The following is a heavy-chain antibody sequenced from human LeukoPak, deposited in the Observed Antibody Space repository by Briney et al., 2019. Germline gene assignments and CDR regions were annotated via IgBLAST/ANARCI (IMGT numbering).Heavy chain of an antibody. Sequence: GGSLRLSCAASGFTFSSYAMSWVRQAPGKGLEWVSAISGSGGSTYYADSVKGRFTISRDNSKNTLYLQMNSLRAEDTAVYYCAKDHTPGQTNYYYGMDVWGQGTTVTVSS. CDR3: AKDHTPGQTNYYYGMDV. V-gene: IGHV3-23*01. CDR2: ISGSGGST. J-gene: IGHJ6*02. CDR1: GFTFSSYA.